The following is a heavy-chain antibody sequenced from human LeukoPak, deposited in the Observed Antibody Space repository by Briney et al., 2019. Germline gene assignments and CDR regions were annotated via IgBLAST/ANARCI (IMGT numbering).Heavy chain of an antibody. J-gene: IGHJ6*03. Sequence: GGSLRLSCAASGFTFSDNYMSWIRQAPGKGLEWVSYISSSGSIYYADSVKGRFTISRDNAKNSLYLQMNSLRAEDTAVYYCARDPGSVGGFGYYYYYMDVWGKGTTVTVSS. V-gene: IGHV3-11*04. CDR1: GFTFSDNY. CDR3: ARDPGSVGGFGYYYYYMDV. D-gene: IGHD2-15*01. CDR2: ISSSGSI.